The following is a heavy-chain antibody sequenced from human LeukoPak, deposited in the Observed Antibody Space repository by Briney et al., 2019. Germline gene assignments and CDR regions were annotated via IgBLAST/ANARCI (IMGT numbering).Heavy chain of an antibody. J-gene: IGHJ5*02. D-gene: IGHD2-2*01. CDR3: ARFVRGPVARYCSSTSCSGSGWFDP. Sequence: SETLSLTCTVSGGSISSYYWSWIRQPAGKGLEWIGRIYTSGSTNYNPSLKSRVTMLVDTSKNQFSRKLSSVTAADTAVYYCARFVRGPVARYCSSTSCSGSGWFDPWGQGTLVTVSS. V-gene: IGHV4-4*07. CDR1: GGSISSYY. CDR2: IYTSGST.